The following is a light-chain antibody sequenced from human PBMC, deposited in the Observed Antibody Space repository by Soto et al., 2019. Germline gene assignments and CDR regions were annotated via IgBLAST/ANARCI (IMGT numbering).Light chain of an antibody. CDR3: QQRSNGPPT. CDR1: QSVSRY. Sequence: EIVLKQSPVTLSFAAGERSNLSCRASQSVSRYLAWYQQKPGQAPRLLIYDASNRATGIPARFSGSGSGTDFTLTISSPEPEDFAVYYCQQRSNGPPTFGGGTKVDIK. J-gene: IGKJ4*01. V-gene: IGKV3-11*01. CDR2: DAS.